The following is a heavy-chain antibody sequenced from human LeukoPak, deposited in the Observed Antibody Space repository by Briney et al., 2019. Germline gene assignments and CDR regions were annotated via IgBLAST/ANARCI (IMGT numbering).Heavy chain of an antibody. CDR3: ARGSSSWYRPYYGMDV. D-gene: IGHD6-13*01. CDR1: GGSFSGYY. J-gene: IGHJ6*02. V-gene: IGHV4-34*01. CDR2: INHSGST. Sequence: SETLSLTCAVYGGSFSGYYWSWIRQPPGKGPEWIGEINHSGSTNYNPSLKSRVTISVDTSKNQFSLKLSSVTAADTAVYYCARGSSSWYRPYYGMDVWGQGTTVTVSS.